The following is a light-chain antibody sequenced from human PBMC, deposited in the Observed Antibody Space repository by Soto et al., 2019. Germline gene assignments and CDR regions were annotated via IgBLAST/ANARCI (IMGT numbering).Light chain of an antibody. CDR2: EVT. CDR1: SSDVGGYKL. J-gene: IGLJ2*01. CDR3: CSYAGDSIVV. V-gene: IGLV2-23*02. Sequence: QSALTQPASVSGSPGQWITISCTGSSSDVGGYKLVSWYQQHPGKAHKLIIYEVTKRPSGISNRFSASKSGNTASLTISGLQAEDEADYYCCSYAGDSIVVFGGGTKLTVL.